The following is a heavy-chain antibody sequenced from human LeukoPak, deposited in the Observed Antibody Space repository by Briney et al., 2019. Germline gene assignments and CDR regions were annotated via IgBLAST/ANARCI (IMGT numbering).Heavy chain of an antibody. CDR2: ISNDGSRK. V-gene: IGHV3-30*03. D-gene: IGHD3-3*01. J-gene: IGHJ4*02. CDR1: GFTFSRHG. Sequence: GGSLRLSCAPSGFTFSRHGMHWVRQAPGKGLEWVAIISNDGSRKYYAHSVEGRFTISRDNSKNTLYLQMDSLRAEDTAVYYCARDRAWNYFDYWGQGTMVTVSS. CDR3: ARDRAWNYFDY.